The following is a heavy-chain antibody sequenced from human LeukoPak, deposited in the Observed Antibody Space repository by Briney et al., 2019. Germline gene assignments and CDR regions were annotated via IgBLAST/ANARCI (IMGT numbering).Heavy chain of an antibody. CDR3: AGDRTFKRWFDP. J-gene: IGHJ5*02. CDR2: IFTSGST. V-gene: IGHV4-4*09. CDR1: GGSINFYY. Sequence: SETLSPTCTVSGGSINFYYWSWIRQPLGKRLEWIAYIFTSGSTSYNPSLKSRVTISVDMSKNQFSLKLSSVTAADTAVYYCAGDRTFKRWFDPWGQGTLVTVSS.